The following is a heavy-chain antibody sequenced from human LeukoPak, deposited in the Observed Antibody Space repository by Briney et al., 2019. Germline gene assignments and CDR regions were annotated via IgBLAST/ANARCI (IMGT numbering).Heavy chain of an antibody. CDR2: IYYNGGT. J-gene: IGHJ3*02. D-gene: IGHD2-15*01. V-gene: IGHV4-39*07. Sequence: SETLSLTCTVSGVSISSSSYYWAWIRQPPGKGLEWIGSIYYNGGTYYNPSLKSRVTISLDTSKNNFSLKLSSVTAADTAVYSCARDQSGGRGLDVFDIWGQGTKVTVSS. CDR3: ARDQSGGRGLDVFDI. CDR1: GVSISSSSYY.